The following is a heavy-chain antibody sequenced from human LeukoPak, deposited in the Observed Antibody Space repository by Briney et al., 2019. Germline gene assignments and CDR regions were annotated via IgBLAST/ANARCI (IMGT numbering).Heavy chain of an antibody. D-gene: IGHD6-19*01. Sequence: SETLSLTCAVSGGSISSSSYYWGWIRQPPGKGLEWIGSIYYSGSTYYNPSLKSRVTISVDTSKNQFSLKLSSVTAADTAVYYCATTRWGSSGWYGKYWGQGTLVTVSS. J-gene: IGHJ4*02. CDR1: GGSISSSSYY. V-gene: IGHV4-39*07. CDR2: IYYSGST. CDR3: ATTRWGSSGWYGKY.